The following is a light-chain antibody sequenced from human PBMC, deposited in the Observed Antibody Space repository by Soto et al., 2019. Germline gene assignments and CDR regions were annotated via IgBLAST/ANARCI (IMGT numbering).Light chain of an antibody. CDR2: WAS. CDR1: QSVLYSSNNKNY. V-gene: IGKV4-1*01. Sequence: DIVMTQSPDSLAVSLGERATINCKSSQSVLYSSNNKNYLAWYQQKPGQPPKLLIYWASTRESGVPDRFSGSGSGTDFTLTISSLQAEDVAVYYCQQYCSREFTFGPGTKVDIK. CDR3: QQYCSREFT. J-gene: IGKJ3*01.